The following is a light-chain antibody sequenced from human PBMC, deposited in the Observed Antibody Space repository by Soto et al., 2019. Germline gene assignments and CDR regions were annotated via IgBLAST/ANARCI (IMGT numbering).Light chain of an antibody. J-gene: IGLJ2*01. V-gene: IGLV2-14*01. Sequence: QSVLTQPASVSGSPGQSITISCTGTTTDIRRYNYVSWYQHHPDKAPKLILYEVSNRPSGVSDRLSGSKSGTTASLTISGLQPEDEASYYCSSYTSSGTLVFGGGTKVTVL. CDR3: SSYTSSGTLV. CDR2: EVS. CDR1: TTDIRRYNY.